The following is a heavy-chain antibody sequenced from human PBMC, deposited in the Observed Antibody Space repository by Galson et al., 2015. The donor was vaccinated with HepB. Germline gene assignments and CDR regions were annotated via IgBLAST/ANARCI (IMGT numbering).Heavy chain of an antibody. D-gene: IGHD2-2*01. CDR1: GGTFSSYA. V-gene: IGHV1-69*10. Sequence: SVKVSCKASGGTFSSYAISWVRQAPGQGLEWMGGIIPIFGIANYAQKFQGRVTITADKSTSTAYMELSSLRSEDTAVYYCAREDLYCSSTSCPARGNWFDPWGQGTLVTVSS. CDR2: IIPIFGIA. J-gene: IGHJ5*02. CDR3: AREDLYCSSTSCPARGNWFDP.